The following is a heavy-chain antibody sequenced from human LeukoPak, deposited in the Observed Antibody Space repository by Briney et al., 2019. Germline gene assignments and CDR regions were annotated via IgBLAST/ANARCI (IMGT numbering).Heavy chain of an antibody. Sequence: SETLSLTCTVYGGSISSNSYYWGWIRQPPGKGLEWIGTISYSGSTYYNPSLKSRVTISVDTSKNQFSLKLSSVTAADTAVYYCATNLGYCSGGSCSNSYWGQGTPVTVSS. CDR2: ISYSGST. J-gene: IGHJ4*02. CDR3: ATNLGYCSGGSCSNSY. V-gene: IGHV4-39*01. CDR1: GGSISSNSYY. D-gene: IGHD2-15*01.